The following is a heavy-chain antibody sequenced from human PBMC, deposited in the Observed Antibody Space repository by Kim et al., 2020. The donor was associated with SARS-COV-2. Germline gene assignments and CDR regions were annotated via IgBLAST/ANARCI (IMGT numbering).Heavy chain of an antibody. D-gene: IGHD4-17*01. CDR1: GYTSSSYD. V-gene: IGHV1-8*01. CDR2: MNPNSGNT. J-gene: IGHJ5*02. Sequence: ASVKVSCKASGYTSSSYDINWVRQATGQGLEWMGWMNPNSGNTGYAQKFQGRLTLTRNTAISTAYMELSSLRSEDTAVYYCARDYGGNSGWFDPWGQGTLVTVSS. CDR3: ARDYGGNSGWFDP.